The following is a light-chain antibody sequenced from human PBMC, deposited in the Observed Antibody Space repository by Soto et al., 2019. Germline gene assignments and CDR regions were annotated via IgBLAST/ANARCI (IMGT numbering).Light chain of an antibody. CDR3: SSLSTTSTPRV. V-gene: IGLV2-14*01. J-gene: IGLJ1*01. CDR1: SSDIGLYNH. Sequence: QSALSQPASMSGSPGQSITIPCTGASSDIGLYNHVSWYQHHPGKAPKLLISEVNVRPSGLSDRFSASKAGNTASLTISGLQPEDEAYYYCSSLSTTSTPRVFGSGTKVT. CDR2: EVN.